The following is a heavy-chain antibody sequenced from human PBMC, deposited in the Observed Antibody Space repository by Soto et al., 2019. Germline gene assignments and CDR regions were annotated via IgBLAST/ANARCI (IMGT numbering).Heavy chain of an antibody. D-gene: IGHD5-18*01. CDR3: ARSQPSVYTYGLEGWFGP. CDR2: IYYSGST. J-gene: IGHJ5*02. CDR1: GGSVSSGGYY. V-gene: IGHV4-61*08. Sequence: SETLSLTCTVSGGSVSSGGYYWNWIRQPPGKGLEWIGYIYYSGSTNYKPSLKSRVTISVDTSKNQFSLRLSSVTAADTAFYYCARSQPSVYTYGLEGWFGPWGQGSLVTVSS.